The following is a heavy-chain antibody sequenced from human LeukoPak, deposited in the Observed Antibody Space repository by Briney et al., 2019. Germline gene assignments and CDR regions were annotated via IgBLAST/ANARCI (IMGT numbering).Heavy chain of an antibody. CDR1: GVSISSYY. Sequence: RSSETLSLTCTVSGVSISSYYWSWIRQPAGKGLEWIGRIYTSGSTNYNPSLKSRVTMSVDTSKNQFSLKLSSVTAADTAVYYCARNTPKYSSGWRFDYWGQGTLVTVSS. J-gene: IGHJ4*02. CDR2: IYTSGST. D-gene: IGHD6-19*01. V-gene: IGHV4-4*07. CDR3: ARNTPKYSSGWRFDY.